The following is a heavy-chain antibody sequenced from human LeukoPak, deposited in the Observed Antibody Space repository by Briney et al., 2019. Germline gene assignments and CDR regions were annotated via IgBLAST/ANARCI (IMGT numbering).Heavy chain of an antibody. CDR2: ISAYNGNT. CDR3: AVNFWSGYYPYYYGMDV. J-gene: IGHJ6*02. D-gene: IGHD3-3*01. CDR1: GYTFTSYG. V-gene: IGHV1-18*01. Sequence: ASVKVSCKASGYTFTSYGISWVRQAPGQGLEWMEWISAYNGNTNYAQKLQGRVTMTTDTSTSTAYMELRSLRSDDTAVYYCAVNFWSGYYPYYYGMDVWGQGTTVTVSS.